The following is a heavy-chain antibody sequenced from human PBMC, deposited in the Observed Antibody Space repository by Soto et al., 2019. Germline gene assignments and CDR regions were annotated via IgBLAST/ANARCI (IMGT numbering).Heavy chain of an antibody. V-gene: IGHV3-21*01. Sequence: GGSLRLSCAASGFTFSSYSMNWVRQAPGKGLEWVSSIGSSSSYIYYADSVKGRFTISRDNAENSLYLQMNSLRAEDTAVYYCARDRQTDYGMDVWGQGTTVTVSS. CDR1: GFTFSSYS. J-gene: IGHJ6*02. CDR2: IGSSSSYI. CDR3: ARDRQTDYGMDV.